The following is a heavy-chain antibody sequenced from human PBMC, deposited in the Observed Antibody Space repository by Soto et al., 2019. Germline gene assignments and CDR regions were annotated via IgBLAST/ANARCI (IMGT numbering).Heavy chain of an antibody. D-gene: IGHD5-12*01. Sequence: QLQLVESGSGLVRPSQALSLSCNVSGGSLSRGGCSWAWVRLPTGKGLEWIGYIFDTGKTYFSASLKGRLSMSVDTSRNQCSMQLASVTAAETALYYCACLNGYNRYFDHWGRGTLVTVS. J-gene: IGHJ2*01. CDR3: ACLNGYNRYFDH. CDR1: GGSLSRGGCS. CDR2: IFDTGKT. V-gene: IGHV4-30-2*01.